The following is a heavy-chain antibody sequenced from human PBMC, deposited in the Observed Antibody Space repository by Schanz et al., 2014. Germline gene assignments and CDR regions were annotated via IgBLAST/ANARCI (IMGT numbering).Heavy chain of an antibody. Sequence: VQLVESGGGVVQPGRSLRLSCAASGFTFSSHWMHWVRQDPGKGLVWVARINSVGSNTDYADSVTGRFTISRDNAKSSLYLQMNSLRVEDTAVYYCARKMKLGVYGGKGHDSLDIWGQGTMVTVSS. V-gene: IGHV3-74*02. CDR2: INSVGSNT. CDR3: ARKMKLGVYGGKGHDSLDI. D-gene: IGHD4-17*01. CDR1: GFTFSSHW. J-gene: IGHJ3*02.